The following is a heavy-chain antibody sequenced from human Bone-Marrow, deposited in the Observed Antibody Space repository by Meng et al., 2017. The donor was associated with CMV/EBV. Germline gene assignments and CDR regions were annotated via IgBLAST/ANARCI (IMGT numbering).Heavy chain of an antibody. CDR2: IYYSGST. J-gene: IGHJ4*02. V-gene: IGHV4-59*01. Sequence: SETLSLTCTVSGGSISSYYWSWIRQPPGKGLEWIGYIYYSGSTNYNPSLKSRVTISVDTSKDQFSLKLSSLTAADTSVYYWARAGFRYREGLGLDYFDYWGQGTLVTVSS. CDR1: GGSISSYY. CDR3: ARAGFRYREGLGLDYFDY. D-gene: IGHD2-15*01.